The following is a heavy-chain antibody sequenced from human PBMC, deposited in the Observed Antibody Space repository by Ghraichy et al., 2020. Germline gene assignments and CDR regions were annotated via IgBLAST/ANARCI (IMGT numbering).Heavy chain of an antibody. CDR3: TCDYWGHLDY. D-gene: IGHD4-17*01. CDR1: GFTFSNAS. CDR2: IKSKTDGGTT. J-gene: IGHJ4*02. V-gene: IGHV3-15*01. Sequence: GGSLRLSCAASGFTFSNASMSWVRQAPGKGLEWVGRIKSKTDGGTTDYAAPVKGRFTISRDDSKNTQYRQMNSLKTEDTAVYYCTCDYWGHLDYWGQGNLVTVSS.